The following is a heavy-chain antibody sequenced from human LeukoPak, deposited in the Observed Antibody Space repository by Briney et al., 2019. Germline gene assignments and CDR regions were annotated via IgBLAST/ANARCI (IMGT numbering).Heavy chain of an antibody. CDR2: IYYSGST. CDR3: ASLGTPYYYGSGSSI. Sequence: KPSETLSLTCTVSGGSISSYYWSWIRQPPGKGLEWIGYIYYSGSTNYNPSLKSRVTISVDTSKNQFSLKLSSVTAADTAVYYCASLGTPYYYGSGSSIWGQGTLVTVSS. V-gene: IGHV4-59*01. D-gene: IGHD3-10*01. CDR1: GGSISSYY. J-gene: IGHJ4*02.